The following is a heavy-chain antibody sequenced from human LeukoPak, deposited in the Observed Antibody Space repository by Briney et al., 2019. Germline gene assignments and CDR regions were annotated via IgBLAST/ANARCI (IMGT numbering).Heavy chain of an antibody. CDR2: IKSKTDGGTT. CDR3: TTEVVVVTAKGQSDFDI. CDR1: GFTFSNAW. Sequence: GGSLRLSCAASGFTFSNAWMNWVRQAPGKGLGWVGRIKSKTDGGTTDYAAPVKGRFTISRDDSKNTLYLQMNSLKTEDTAVYYCTTEVVVVTAKGQSDFDIWGQGTMVTVSS. V-gene: IGHV3-15*07. D-gene: IGHD2-21*02. J-gene: IGHJ3*02.